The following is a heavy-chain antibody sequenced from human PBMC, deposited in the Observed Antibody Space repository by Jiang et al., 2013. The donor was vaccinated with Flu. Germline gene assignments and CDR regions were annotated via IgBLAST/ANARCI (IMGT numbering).Heavy chain of an antibody. CDR2: IYSSGST. CDR3: ARPVTGTTEWFDP. J-gene: IGHJ5*02. CDR1: GGSISSGIYY. D-gene: IGHD1-7*01. V-gene: IGHV4-39*07. Sequence: LLKPSETLSLTCTVSGGSISSGIYYWGWIRQPPGKGLEWIGSIYSSGSTYYNPSLKSRVTISVDTSKNQFSLKVSSVTAADTAVYYCARPVTGTTEWFDPWGQGTLVTASS.